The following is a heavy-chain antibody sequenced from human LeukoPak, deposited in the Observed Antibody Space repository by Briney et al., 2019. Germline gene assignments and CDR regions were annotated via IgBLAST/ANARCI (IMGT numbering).Heavy chain of an antibody. CDR2: VRASGDNT. Sequence: GGSLRLSCAASGFSFSSYVMSWVRQAPGKGLEWVSAVRASGDNTYYADSVKGRFTIARDNSKDTLSLQMNSLRAEDTAVYYCARTGYYNNWFDPWGQGTLVTVSS. CDR1: GFSFSSYV. V-gene: IGHV3-23*01. J-gene: IGHJ5*02. CDR3: ARTGYYNNWFDP. D-gene: IGHD3-9*01.